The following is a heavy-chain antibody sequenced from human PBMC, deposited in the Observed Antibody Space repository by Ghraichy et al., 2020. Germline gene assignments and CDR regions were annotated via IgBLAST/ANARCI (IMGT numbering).Heavy chain of an antibody. CDR1: GGSISSGGYS. CDR2: IYYSGST. CDR3: ARRTQAAAAYNWFDP. J-gene: IGHJ5*02. Sequence: SETLSLTCAVSGGSISSGGYSWSWIRQPPGKGLEWIGYIYYSGSTYYNPSLKSRVTISVDTSKNQFSLKLSSVTAADTAVYYCARRTQAAAAYNWFDPWGQGTLVTVSS. D-gene: IGHD6-13*01. V-gene: IGHV4-30-4*07.